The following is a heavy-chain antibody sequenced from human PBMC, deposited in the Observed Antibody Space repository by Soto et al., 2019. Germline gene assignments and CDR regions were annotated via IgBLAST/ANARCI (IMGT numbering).Heavy chain of an antibody. CDR3: ARGRYFVYSMVRGVIITPYYFDY. D-gene: IGHD3-10*01. CDR1: GGTFSSYA. CDR2: IIPIFGTA. J-gene: IGHJ4*02. V-gene: IGHV1-69*06. Sequence: QVQLVQSGAEVKKPGSSVKVSCKASGGTFSSYAISWVRQAPGQGLEWVGGIIPIFGTANYAQKFQGRVTITADKYTSTAYKEQSSLNSEDTAVYYCARGRYFVYSMVRGVIITPYYFDYWGQGTLVTVSS.